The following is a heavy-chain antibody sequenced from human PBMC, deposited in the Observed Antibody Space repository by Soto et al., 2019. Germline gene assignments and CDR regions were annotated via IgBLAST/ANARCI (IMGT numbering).Heavy chain of an antibody. V-gene: IGHV3-21*01. J-gene: IGHJ4*02. CDR3: ARLRILTGYYNFDY. CDR1: GFTFSSYS. Sequence: EVQLVESGGGLVKPGGSLRLSCAASGFTFSSYSINWVRQAPGKGLEWVSSISSSSSYIYYADSVKGRFTISRDNAKNSLYLQMNSLRAEDTAVYYCARLRILTGYYNFDYWGQGTLVTVSS. D-gene: IGHD3-9*01. CDR2: ISSSSSYI.